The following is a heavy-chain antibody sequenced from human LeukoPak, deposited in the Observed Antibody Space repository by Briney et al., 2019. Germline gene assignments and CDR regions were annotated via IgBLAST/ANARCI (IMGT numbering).Heavy chain of an antibody. CDR1: GGSFSGYY. D-gene: IGHD3-3*01. CDR2: INHSGST. CDR3: ARFFPNYFDY. J-gene: IGHJ4*02. V-gene: IGHV4-34*01. Sequence: SETLSLTCAVYGGSFSGYYWSWIRQPPGKGLEWTGEINHSGSTNYNPSLKSRVTISVDTSKNQFSLKLSSVTAADTAVYYCARFFPNYFDYWGQGTLVTVSS.